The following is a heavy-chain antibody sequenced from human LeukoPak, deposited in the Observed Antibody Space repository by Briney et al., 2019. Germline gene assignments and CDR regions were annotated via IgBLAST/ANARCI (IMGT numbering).Heavy chain of an antibody. CDR2: IKPDGSDK. V-gene: IGHV3-7*05. Sequence: GGSLRLSCVASGFAFRTYWMSWVRQAPGKGLDWEANIKPDGSDKKFVDSVKGRFAISRDNAKKSLYLQMNSLRVEDTAVYYCATQTSSEAFEIWGQGTMVTVSS. CDR3: ATQTSSEAFEI. D-gene: IGHD2-2*01. CDR1: GFAFRTYW. J-gene: IGHJ3*02.